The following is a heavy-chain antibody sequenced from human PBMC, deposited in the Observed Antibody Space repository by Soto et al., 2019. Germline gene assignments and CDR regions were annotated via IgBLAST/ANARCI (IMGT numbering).Heavy chain of an antibody. CDR1: GGTFSSYT. Sequence: SVKVSCKASGGTFSSYTISWVRQAPGQGLEWMGRIIPIHGIANYAQKFQGRVTITADKSTSTAYMELSSLTSDDTAIYYCAKNGQPPYYYYGMDVWGQGTTVTVSS. V-gene: IGHV1-69*02. J-gene: IGHJ6*02. D-gene: IGHD2-8*01. CDR3: AKNGQPPYYYYGMDV. CDR2: IIPIHGIA.